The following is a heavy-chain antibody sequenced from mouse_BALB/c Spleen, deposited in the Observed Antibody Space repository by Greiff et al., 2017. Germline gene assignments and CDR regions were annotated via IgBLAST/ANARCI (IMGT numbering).Heavy chain of an antibody. J-gene: IGHJ4*01. CDR2: IYPGDGDT. CDR1: GYTFTSYW. Sequence: VQLQQSGAELARPGASVKLSCKASGYTFTSYWMQWVKQRPGQGLEWIGAIYPGDGDTRYTQKFKGKATLTADKSSSTAYMQLSSLASEDSAVYYCARSARATYYYAMDYWGQGTSVTVSS. D-gene: IGHD3-1*01. V-gene: IGHV1-87*01. CDR3: ARSARATYYYAMDY.